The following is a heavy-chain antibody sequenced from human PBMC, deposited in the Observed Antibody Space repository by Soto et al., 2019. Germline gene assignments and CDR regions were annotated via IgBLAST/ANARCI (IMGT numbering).Heavy chain of an antibody. CDR2: ISYDGSSK. D-gene: IGHD6-6*01. Sequence: QVQLVESGGGVVQPGGSLRLSCAASGFIFSNYGIHWVRQAPGKGLEWVAVISYDGSSKYYADSLKGRLTISRDNSKNTVSLQMNSLSVEDTAVYYCAKDRQRVPGYWGQGTLVTVSS. CDR3: AKDRQRVPGY. J-gene: IGHJ4*02. V-gene: IGHV3-30*18. CDR1: GFIFSNYG.